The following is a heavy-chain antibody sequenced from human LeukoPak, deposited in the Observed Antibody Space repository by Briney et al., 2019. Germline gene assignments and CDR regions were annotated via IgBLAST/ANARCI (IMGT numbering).Heavy chain of an antibody. CDR1: GFDLSTYE. CDR2: ITISGHTK. CDR3: ARGDPHADL. J-gene: IGHJ5*02. V-gene: IGHV3-48*03. Sequence: GGSLRLSCAASGFDLSTYEMNWVRQAPGKGLEWIADITISGHTKNYADSVKGRFTISRDDARTSLYLQMNSLRVEDTGVYYCARGDPHADLWGQGTLVTVSS.